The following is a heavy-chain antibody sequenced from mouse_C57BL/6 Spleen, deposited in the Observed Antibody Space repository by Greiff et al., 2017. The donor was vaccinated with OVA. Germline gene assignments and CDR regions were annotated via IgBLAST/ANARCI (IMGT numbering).Heavy chain of an antibody. J-gene: IGHJ2*01. V-gene: IGHV1-42*01. Sequence: VQLQQSGPELVKPGASVKISCKASGYSFTGYYMNWVKQSPEKSLEWIGEINPSTGGTTYNQKFKAKATLTVDKSSSTAYMQLKSLTSEDSAVYYCARRFYDGPLFDYWGQGTTLTVSS. CDR3: ARRFYDGPLFDY. D-gene: IGHD2-3*01. CDR1: GYSFTGYY. CDR2: INPSTGGT.